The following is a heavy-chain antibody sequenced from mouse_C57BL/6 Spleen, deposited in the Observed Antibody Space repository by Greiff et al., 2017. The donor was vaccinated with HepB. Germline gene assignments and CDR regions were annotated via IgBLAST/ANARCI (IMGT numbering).Heavy chain of an antibody. J-gene: IGHJ2*01. D-gene: IGHD1-1*01. V-gene: IGHV1-81*01. CDR1: GYTFTSYG. CDR2: IYPRSGNT. Sequence: QVQLQQSGAELARPGASVKLSCKASGYTFTSYGISWVKQRTGQGLEWIGEIYPRSGNTYYNEKFKGKATLTADKSSRTAYMELRSLTSEDSAVYFCARRSVTTVVEYFDYWGQGTTLTVSS. CDR3: ARRSVTTVVEYFDY.